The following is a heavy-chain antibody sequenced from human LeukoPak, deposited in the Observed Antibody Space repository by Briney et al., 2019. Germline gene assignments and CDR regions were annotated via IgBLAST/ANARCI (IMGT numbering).Heavy chain of an antibody. CDR3: VRGSSGTVVRGVAWAWFDP. CDR2: IKPDGSEK. CDR1: GFTFSNYW. Sequence: PGGSLRLSCVASGFTFSNYWMTWVRQAPGKGLEWVANIKPDGSEKHSVDSVRGRFTISRDNAKDSLYLQMNSLRAEDTAVYYCVRGSSGTVVRGVAWAWFDPWGQGTLVTVSS. V-gene: IGHV3-7*05. J-gene: IGHJ5*02. D-gene: IGHD3-10*01.